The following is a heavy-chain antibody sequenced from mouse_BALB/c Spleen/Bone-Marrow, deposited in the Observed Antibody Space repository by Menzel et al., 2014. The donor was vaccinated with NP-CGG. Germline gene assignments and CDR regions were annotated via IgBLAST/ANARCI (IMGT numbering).Heavy chain of an antibody. V-gene: IGHV1-80*01. Sequence: LVESGAELVRPGSSVKISCKASGYVFSSYWMNWVKQRPGQGLEWIGQIFPGDGDTNYNGQFKGKATLTADRSSSTAFMQLSSLTSEDSAVYFCARGDFGYDFTMDYWGQGTSVTVSS. CDR2: IFPGDGDT. CDR1: GYVFSSYW. D-gene: IGHD2-2*01. CDR3: ARGDFGYDFTMDY. J-gene: IGHJ4*01.